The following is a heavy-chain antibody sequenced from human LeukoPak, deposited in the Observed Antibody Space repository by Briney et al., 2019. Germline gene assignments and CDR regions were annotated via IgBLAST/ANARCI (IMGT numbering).Heavy chain of an antibody. V-gene: IGHV5-51*01. D-gene: IGHD6-19*01. J-gene: IGHJ4*02. CDR2: IHPGDSDI. Sequence: PGESLKISCKGSGYNFPNYWIGWVRQMPGKGLEWMGIIHPGDSDIRYSPSFQGQVTISADKSITTAYLQWSSLKASDTAMYYCARHGSDRAVAGTSYDYWGQGTLITVSS. CDR1: GYNFPNYW. CDR3: ARHGSDRAVAGTSYDY.